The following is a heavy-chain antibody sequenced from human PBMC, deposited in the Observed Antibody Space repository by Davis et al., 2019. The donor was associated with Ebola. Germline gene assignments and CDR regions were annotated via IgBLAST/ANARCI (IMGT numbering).Heavy chain of an antibody. D-gene: IGHD5-18*01. V-gene: IGHV6-1*01. CDR1: GDRVSSNSAA. Sequence: HSQTLSLTCAISGDRVSSNSAAWNWIRQSPSRGLEWLGRTYYRSKWYNDYAVSVKSRITINPDTSKNQFSLQLNSVTPEDTAVYYCAREGGYSSYNWFDPWGQGTLVTVSS. CDR2: TYYRSKWYN. CDR3: AREGGYSSYNWFDP. J-gene: IGHJ5*02.